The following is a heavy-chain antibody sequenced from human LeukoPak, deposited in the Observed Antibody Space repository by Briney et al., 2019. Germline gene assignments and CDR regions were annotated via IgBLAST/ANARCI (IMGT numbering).Heavy chain of an antibody. Sequence: GGSLRLSCAASGFTFGTYGMNWVRQAPGKGLEWLSYIISSSYTIYYADSVKGRFTISRDNAKNSLYLQMNSLRAEDTAVYYCARAVGYGGAEYFQHWGQGTLVTVSS. D-gene: IGHD4-23*01. J-gene: IGHJ1*01. CDR3: ARAVGYGGAEYFQH. CDR1: GFTFGTYG. V-gene: IGHV3-48*04. CDR2: IISSSYTI.